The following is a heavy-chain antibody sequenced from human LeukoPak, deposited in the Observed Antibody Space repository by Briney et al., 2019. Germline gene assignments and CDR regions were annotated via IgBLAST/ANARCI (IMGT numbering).Heavy chain of an antibody. Sequence: ASVKVSCKASGYTFTSYDIDWVRQATGQGLEWMGWMNPNSGNTGYAQKFQGRVTITRNTSISTAYMELSSLRSEDTAVYYCARSPGYSSSWRYYYYMDVWGKGTTVTVSS. CDR1: GYTFTSYD. D-gene: IGHD6-13*01. CDR2: MNPNSGNT. V-gene: IGHV1-8*03. J-gene: IGHJ6*03. CDR3: ARSPGYSSSWRYYYYMDV.